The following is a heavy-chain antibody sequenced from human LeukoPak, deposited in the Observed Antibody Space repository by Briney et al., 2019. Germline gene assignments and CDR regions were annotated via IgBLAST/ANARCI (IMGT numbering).Heavy chain of an antibody. J-gene: IGHJ4*02. Sequence: SETLSLTCAVYGGSFSGYYWSWIRQPPGKGLEWIGEINHSGSTNYNPSLKSRVTISVDTSKNQFSLKLSSVTAADTAVYYCARVRYSSSSGGSKWFDYWGQGTLVIVSS. V-gene: IGHV4-34*01. D-gene: IGHD6-6*01. CDR2: INHSGST. CDR3: ARVRYSSSSGGSKWFDY. CDR1: GGSFSGYY.